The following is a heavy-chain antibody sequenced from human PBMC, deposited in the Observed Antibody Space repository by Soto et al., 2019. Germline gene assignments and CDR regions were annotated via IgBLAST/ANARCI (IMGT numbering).Heavy chain of an antibody. Sequence: ASVKVSCKASGYSFTDNYIHWVRQAPGEGLQWMGWINPNSGATNYAQNFQGWVTMTRDTSISTAYMELSRLRSDDTAVYYCAKGKYEDSSCYYLHYWGQGTLVTVSS. V-gene: IGHV1-2*04. CDR3: AKGKYEDSSCYYLHY. J-gene: IGHJ4*01. D-gene: IGHD6-6*01. CDR2: INPNSGAT. CDR1: GYSFTDNY.